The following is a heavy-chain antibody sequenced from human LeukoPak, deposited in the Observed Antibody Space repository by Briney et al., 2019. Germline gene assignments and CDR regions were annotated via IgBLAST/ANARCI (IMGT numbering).Heavy chain of an antibody. V-gene: IGHV4-59*01. J-gene: IGHJ4*02. Sequence: SETLSLTCTVSGGSISSYYWSWIRQPPGKGLEWIGYIYYSGSTNYNPSLKSRVTISVDTSKNQFSLKLSSVTAADTAVYYCARTVLRYSGGYFDYWGQGTLVTVSS. D-gene: IGHD3-9*01. CDR2: IYYSGST. CDR1: GGSISSYY. CDR3: ARTVLRYSGGYFDY.